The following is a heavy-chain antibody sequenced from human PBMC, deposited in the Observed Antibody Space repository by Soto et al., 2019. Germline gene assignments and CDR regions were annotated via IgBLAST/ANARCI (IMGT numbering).Heavy chain of an antibody. CDR2: VHYDGTKK. V-gene: IGHV3-33*01. CDR1: GFTFSSYV. CDR3: ARETSYDFWSGPQTMDV. D-gene: IGHD3-3*01. Sequence: QVQLVESGGGVVQPGTSLRLSCAPSGFTFSSYVMHWVRQAPGKGLEWVAVVHYDGTKKDYADSVRGRFTISRDNSENSLYLQMNSLRPDDTAVYFCARETSYDFWSGPQTMDVWGQGTTVTVSS. J-gene: IGHJ6*02.